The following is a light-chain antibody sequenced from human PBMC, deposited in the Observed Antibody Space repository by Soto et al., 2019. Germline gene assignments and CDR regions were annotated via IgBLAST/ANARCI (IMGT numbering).Light chain of an antibody. V-gene: IGLV2-14*01. J-gene: IGLJ1*01. CDR1: RSDVGGYNY. Sequence: QSVLTQPASVSGCPGQSITISCTGTRSDVGGYNYVSWYQQHPGKAPKLIIFEVSNRPSGVSNRFSGSKSGNTASLTISGLQGDDEADYHCSSYTSSTTQVFGTGTKVTVL. CDR3: SSYTSSTTQV. CDR2: EVS.